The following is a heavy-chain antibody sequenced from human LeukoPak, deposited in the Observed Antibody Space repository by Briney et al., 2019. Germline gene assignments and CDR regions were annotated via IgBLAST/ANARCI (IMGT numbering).Heavy chain of an antibody. CDR2: ISGSGGST. CDR1: GFTFSSYG. V-gene: IGHV3-23*01. CDR3: AKGGSGSHHYYYFDY. J-gene: IGHJ4*02. Sequence: GGSLRLSCAASGFTFSSYGMSWVRQAPGKGLEWVSAISGSGGSTYYADSVKGRFTISRDNSKNTLYLQMNSLRAEDTAVYYCAKGGSGSHHYYYFDYWGQGTLVTVSS. D-gene: IGHD3-10*01.